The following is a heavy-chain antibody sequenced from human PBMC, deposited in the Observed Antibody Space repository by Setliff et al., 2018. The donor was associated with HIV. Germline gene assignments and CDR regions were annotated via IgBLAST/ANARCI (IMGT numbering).Heavy chain of an antibody. CDR1: GGSITSSGYY. Sequence: SETLSLTCTVSGGSITSSGYYWGWIRQHPGKGLDWIGNIYYIGNTDYNPSLKSRVTISIDTSKNQFSLKLSSVTAADTAIYYCARVPRITTLRNAFDIWGQGTMVTVSS. D-gene: IGHD3-3*01. CDR2: IYYIGNT. V-gene: IGHV4-31*03. J-gene: IGHJ3*02. CDR3: ARVPRITTLRNAFDI.